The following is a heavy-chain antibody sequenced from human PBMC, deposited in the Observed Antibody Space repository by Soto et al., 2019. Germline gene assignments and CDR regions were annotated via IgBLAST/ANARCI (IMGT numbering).Heavy chain of an antibody. J-gene: IGHJ6*02. CDR1: GFTFTIYA. CDR3: AKDLQSHFWSGYWAYYYGMDV. CDR2: ISGSGDST. D-gene: IGHD3-3*02. V-gene: IGHV3-23*01. Sequence: GGSLRLSCAASGFTFTIYAMSWVRQAPGKGLEWVSVISGSGDSTYYADSVKGRFTISRDNSKSTLYLQMNSLRAEDTAVYYCAKDLQSHFWSGYWAYYYGMDVWGQGTTVTVSS.